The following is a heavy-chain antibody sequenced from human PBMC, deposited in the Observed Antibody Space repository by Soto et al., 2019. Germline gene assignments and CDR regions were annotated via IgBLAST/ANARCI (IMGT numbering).Heavy chain of an antibody. CDR3: ARADCGGDCYSGGFNY. D-gene: IGHD2-21*02. V-gene: IGHV4-59*01. CDR1: GGSISSYY. J-gene: IGHJ4*02. Sequence: SETLSLTCTVSGGSISSYYWNWIRQPPGKGLEWIGYVESSGRTNYNPSLRSRLTISVDTSKNQFSLKLSSVTAADTAVYYCARADCGGDCYSGGFNYWGQGTLVTVSS. CDR2: VESSGRT.